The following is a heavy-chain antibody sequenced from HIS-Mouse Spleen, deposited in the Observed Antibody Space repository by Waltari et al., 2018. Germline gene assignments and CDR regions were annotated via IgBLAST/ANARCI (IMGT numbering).Heavy chain of an antibody. D-gene: IGHD6-13*01. CDR3: AREIPYSRSWYDWYFDL. J-gene: IGHJ2*01. V-gene: IGHV4-39*07. CDR1: GGSISNSRSY. CDR2: IYYSGST. Sequence: QLQLQESGPGLVKPSETLSLTCTVPGGSISNSRSYWGWIRQPPGKGLEWIGSIYYSGSTYYNPSLKSRVTISVDTSKNQFSLKLSSVTAADTAVYYCAREIPYSRSWYDWYFDLWGRGTLVTVSS.